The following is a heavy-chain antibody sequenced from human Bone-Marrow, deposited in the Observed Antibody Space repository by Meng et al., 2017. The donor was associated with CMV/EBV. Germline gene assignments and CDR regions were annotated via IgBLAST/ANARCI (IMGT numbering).Heavy chain of an antibody. Sequence: SETLSLTCTVSGGSISSGSYYWGWIRQPPGKGLEWIGSIYYSGSTYYNPSLKSRVTISVDTSKNQFSLKLSPVAAAETAVYYCASERVPILGTKYYFDYWGQGTLVTVSS. CDR1: GGSISSGSYY. D-gene: IGHD3-16*01. CDR3: ASERVPILGTKYYFDY. J-gene: IGHJ4*02. V-gene: IGHV4-39*07. CDR2: IYYSGST.